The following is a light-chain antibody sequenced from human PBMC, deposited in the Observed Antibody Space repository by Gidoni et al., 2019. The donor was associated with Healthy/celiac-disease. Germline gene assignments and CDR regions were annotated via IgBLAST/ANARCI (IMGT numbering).Light chain of an antibody. Sequence: EIVLTHSPATLSVSPGERATLSCRASQSVSSNLAWYQQKPGQAPRLLIYGASTRATGIPARFSGSGSGKEFTLTISSLQSEDFAVYYCQQYNNWPPTFGQGTKVEIK. J-gene: IGKJ1*01. CDR2: GAS. CDR3: QQYNNWPPT. CDR1: QSVSSN. V-gene: IGKV3-15*01.